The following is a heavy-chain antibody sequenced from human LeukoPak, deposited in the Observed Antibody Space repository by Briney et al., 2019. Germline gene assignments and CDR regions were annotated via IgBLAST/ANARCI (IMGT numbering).Heavy chain of an antibody. V-gene: IGHV3-7*01. CDR3: ARDSRTNAPQGPGAFDI. CDR2: IKQDGSEK. CDR1: GFTFSSYW. Sequence: PGGSLRLSCAASGFTFSSYWMSWVRQAPGKGLEWVANIKQDGSEKYYVDSVKGRFTISRDNAKNSVYLQMNSLRVEDTALYYCARDSRTNAPQGPGAFDIWGQGTMVTVSS. J-gene: IGHJ3*02. D-gene: IGHD2/OR15-2a*01.